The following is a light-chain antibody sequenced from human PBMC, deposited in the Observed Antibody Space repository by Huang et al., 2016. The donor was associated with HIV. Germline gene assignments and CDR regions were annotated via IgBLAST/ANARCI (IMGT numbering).Light chain of an antibody. V-gene: IGKV3-15*01. CDR2: AAS. CDR1: QSVNTN. J-gene: IGKJ2*01. Sequence: VMMSQSPATLAASPGERVTLSCGASQSVNTNFAWCPKKPGQPPRLLIYAASTRATGVPARFAGSGSGTEFTLTIDSLQSDDFAVYYCQQYNKWPPEYTFGQGTRLEIK. CDR3: QQYNKWPPEYT.